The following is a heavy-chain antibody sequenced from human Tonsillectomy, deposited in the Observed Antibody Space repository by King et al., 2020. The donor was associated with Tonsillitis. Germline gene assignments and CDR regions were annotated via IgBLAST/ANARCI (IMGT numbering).Heavy chain of an antibody. Sequence: VQLVESGGGLVQPGGSLRLSCAASGCTFSSYEMNWVRQAPGKGLEWVSDISSSGSTIYYADSVKGRFTISRDNAKNSLYLPMNSLRAEDTAVYYCARGYDYVWGSYRHNYFDYWGQGTLVTVSS. J-gene: IGHJ4*02. CDR2: ISSSGSTI. D-gene: IGHD3-16*02. CDR1: GCTFSSYE. V-gene: IGHV3-48*03. CDR3: ARGYDYVWGSYRHNYFDY.